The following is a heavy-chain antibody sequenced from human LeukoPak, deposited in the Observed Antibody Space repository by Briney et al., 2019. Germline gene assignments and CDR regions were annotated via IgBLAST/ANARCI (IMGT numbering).Heavy chain of an antibody. Sequence: GRSLRLSCAASGFTFSSYAMHWVRQAPGKGLQWVAAISHDGSEKFYADSVKGRLTISRDNSKNTLFLQMNSLRAEDKAVYYCATDGIDWNPDYWGQGTLVTVSS. CDR2: ISHDGSEK. CDR1: GFTFSSYA. D-gene: IGHD1-1*01. V-gene: IGHV3-30*01. CDR3: ATDGIDWNPDY. J-gene: IGHJ4*02.